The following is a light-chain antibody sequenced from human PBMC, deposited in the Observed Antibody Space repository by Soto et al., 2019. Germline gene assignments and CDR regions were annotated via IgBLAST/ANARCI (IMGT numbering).Light chain of an antibody. Sequence: ESGLTQSPGTLSMSPGERATLSCRASQSVSSSYSAWYQQKPGQAPRLLIYGAARRATAIPDRFSGSGSGTDFTLNISRLEPEDFAVYYYQQYDSSPFTFGPGTKVDI. J-gene: IGKJ3*01. V-gene: IGKV3-20*01. CDR3: QQYDSSPFT. CDR2: GAA. CDR1: QSVSSSY.